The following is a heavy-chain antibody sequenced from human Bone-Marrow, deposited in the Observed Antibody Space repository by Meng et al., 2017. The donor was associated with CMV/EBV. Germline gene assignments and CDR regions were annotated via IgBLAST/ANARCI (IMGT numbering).Heavy chain of an antibody. CDR2: IYHSGST. V-gene: IGHV4-38-2*02. D-gene: IGHD1-1*01. J-gene: IGHJ5*02. CDR1: GYSISSGYS. CDR3: ARVTSRHGWFDP. Sequence: SETLSLTCTVSGYSISSGYSWGWIRQPPGKGLEWIGSIYHSGSTYYNPSLKSRVTISVDTSKNQFSLKLSSVTAADTAVYYCARVTSRHGWFDPWGQGTLVTVSS.